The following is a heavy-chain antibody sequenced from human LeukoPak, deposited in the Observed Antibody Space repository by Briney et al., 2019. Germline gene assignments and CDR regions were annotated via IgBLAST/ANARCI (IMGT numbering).Heavy chain of an antibody. D-gene: IGHD3-22*01. CDR1: GYTFTSYG. CDR3: ARDPPPYYYDSKDAFDI. V-gene: IGHV1-18*01. CDR2: ISAYNGNT. Sequence: ASVKVSCKASGYTFTSYGISWVRQAPGQGLEWMGWISAYNGNTNYAQKLQGRVTITTGTSTSTAYMELRSLRSDDTAVYYCARDPPPYYYDSKDAFDIWGQGTMVTVSS. J-gene: IGHJ3*02.